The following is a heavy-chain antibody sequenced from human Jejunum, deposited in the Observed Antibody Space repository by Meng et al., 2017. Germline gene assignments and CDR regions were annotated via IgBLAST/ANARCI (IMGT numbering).Heavy chain of an antibody. Sequence: ITLKESAPTPVQPTQTLTLTCTFSAFSLSTSGVGVGWLRQPPGKALECLALIYWDDDKRYTPSLKNRLTITKDTSKNQVVLTMTNMDPVDTATYYCAHRLAYSTNYNVGWFDPWGQGTLVTVSS. CDR3: AHRLAYSTNYNVGWFDP. CDR1: AFSLSTSGVG. D-gene: IGHD6-13*01. V-gene: IGHV2-5*02. CDR2: IYWDDDK. J-gene: IGHJ5*02.